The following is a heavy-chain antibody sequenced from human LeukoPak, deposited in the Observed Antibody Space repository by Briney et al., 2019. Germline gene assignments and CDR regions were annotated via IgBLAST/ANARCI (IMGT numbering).Heavy chain of an antibody. CDR3: AREWKKTGAFDH. J-gene: IGHJ4*02. Sequence: GGSLRLSCAASGFTFSSYWMHWVRQVPGKGLVWVSRINTDGSSSTYADSVKGRFTISRDNTENTLYLQMSSLRAEDTAVYYCAREWKKTGAFDHWGQGTLVTVSS. CDR2: INTDGSSS. CDR1: GFTFSSYW. D-gene: IGHD1-1*01. V-gene: IGHV3-74*01.